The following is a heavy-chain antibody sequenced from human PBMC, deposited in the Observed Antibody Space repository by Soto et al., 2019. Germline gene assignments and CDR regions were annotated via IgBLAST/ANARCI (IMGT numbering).Heavy chain of an antibody. J-gene: IGHJ4*02. CDR3: AKPYMIQGLPRHVDY. D-gene: IGHD3-22*01. CDR2: ISGSGGST. CDR1: GFTFSSYA. Sequence: EVQLLESGGGLVQPGGSLRLSCAASGFTFSSYAMSWVRQAPGKGLEWVSAISGSGGSTYYADSVKGRFTISRDNSKNTLYLQIHSLRAEDTAVYYCAKPYMIQGLPRHVDYWGQGTLVTVSS. V-gene: IGHV3-23*01.